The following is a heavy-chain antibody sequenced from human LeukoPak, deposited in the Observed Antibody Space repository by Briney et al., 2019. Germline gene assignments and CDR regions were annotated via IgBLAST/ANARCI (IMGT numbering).Heavy chain of an antibody. Sequence: ASVKVSCKASGYTFIGYYMHWVRQAPGQGLEWMGGITPIFGTPNYAQKFQGRVTITAVESLTTAYMELSSLRSEDTAIYYCARGWLAETTVVTPYNYWGQGTLVTVSS. CDR1: GYTFIGYY. CDR3: ARGWLAETTVVTPYNY. D-gene: IGHD2-21*02. CDR2: ITPIFGTP. V-gene: IGHV1-69*13. J-gene: IGHJ4*02.